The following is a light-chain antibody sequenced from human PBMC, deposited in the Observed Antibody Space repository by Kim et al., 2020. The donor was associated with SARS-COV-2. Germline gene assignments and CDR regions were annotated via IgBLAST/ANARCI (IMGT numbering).Light chain of an antibody. CDR1: QSVSSSY. V-gene: IGKV3-20*01. Sequence: EIVLTQSPGTLSLSPGERATLSCRTSQSVSSSYLAWYQQKPGQAPRLLIYGASSRATGIPDRFSGSGSGTDFTLTISRLEPEDFAVYYCQQYGSSPPYTFGQGTKLVI. CDR3: QQYGSSPPYT. J-gene: IGKJ2*01. CDR2: GAS.